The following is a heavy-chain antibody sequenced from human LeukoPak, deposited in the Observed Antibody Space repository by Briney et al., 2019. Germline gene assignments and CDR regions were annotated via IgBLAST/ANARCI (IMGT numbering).Heavy chain of an antibody. CDR1: GFTLNNYG. D-gene: IGHD3-10*01. J-gene: IGHJ2*01. V-gene: IGHV3-21*01. Sequence: AGGSLRLSCAASGFTLNNYGINWVRQAPGKGPEWVSFISRSSSYIFYADSVKGRFTTSRDNAKNSLYLQMNSLRAEDTAVYYCARTYASGSRRYWYLDLWGRGTLVTV. CDR3: ARTYASGSRRYWYLDL. CDR2: ISRSSSYI.